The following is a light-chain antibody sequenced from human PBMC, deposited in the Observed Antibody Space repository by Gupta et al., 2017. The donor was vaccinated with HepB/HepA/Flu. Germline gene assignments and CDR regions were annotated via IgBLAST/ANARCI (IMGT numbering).Light chain of an antibody. V-gene: IGLV1-40*01. CDR3: QSYDSSLGYV. Sequence: QSVLTQPPSVSGAPGQRGTISCTGSSSNIGAGYDVHWYQQLPGTAPKLLIYGNSNRPSGVPDRFSGSKSGTSASLAITGLQAEDEADYYCQSYDSSLGYVFGTGTKVTVL. CDR1: SSNIGAGYD. J-gene: IGLJ1*01. CDR2: GNS.